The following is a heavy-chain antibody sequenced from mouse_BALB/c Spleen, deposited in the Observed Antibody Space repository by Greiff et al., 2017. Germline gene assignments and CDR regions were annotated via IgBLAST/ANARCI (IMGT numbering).Heavy chain of an antibody. Sequence: QVQLKESGPELVKPGASVKISCKASGYAFSSSWMNWVKQRPGQGLEWIGRIYPGDGDTNYNGKFKGKATLTADKSSSTAYMQLSSLTSVDSAVYFCARSGDGAIDYYAMDYWGQGTSVTVSS. CDR1: GYAFSSSW. CDR2: IYPGDGDT. V-gene: IGHV1-82*01. J-gene: IGHJ4*01. CDR3: ARSGDGAIDYYAMDY. D-gene: IGHD2-3*01.